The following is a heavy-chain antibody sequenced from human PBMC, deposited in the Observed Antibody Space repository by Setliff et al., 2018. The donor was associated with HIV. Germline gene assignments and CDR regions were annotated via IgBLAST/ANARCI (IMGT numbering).Heavy chain of an antibody. D-gene: IGHD3-16*01. CDR1: GGSISSGSYF. J-gene: IGHJ6*01. Sequence: SETLSLTCTVSGGSISSGSYFWTWIRQPAGKGLEWIGRIYTSGSTNYNPSLKSRVTISVDTSKNQFSLRLSSVAAGDTAVYYCARSIGMITFGGVTPRGVDGMDVWGQGTTVTSPQ. CDR2: IYTSGST. CDR3: ARSIGMITFGGVTPRGVDGMDV. V-gene: IGHV4-61*02.